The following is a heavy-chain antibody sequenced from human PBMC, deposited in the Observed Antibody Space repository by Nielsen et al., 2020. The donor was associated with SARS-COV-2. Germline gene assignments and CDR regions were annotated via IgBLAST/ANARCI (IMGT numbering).Heavy chain of an antibody. V-gene: IGHV1-2*06. CDR3: ARDLLGAAYYDILTGYSDWFDP. Sequence: VRPMPGKGLEWMGRINPNSGGTNYAQKFQGRVTMTRDTSISTAYMELSRLRSDDTAVYYCARDLLGAAYYDILTGYSDWFDPWGQGTLVTVSS. J-gene: IGHJ5*02. CDR2: INPNSGGT. D-gene: IGHD3-9*01.